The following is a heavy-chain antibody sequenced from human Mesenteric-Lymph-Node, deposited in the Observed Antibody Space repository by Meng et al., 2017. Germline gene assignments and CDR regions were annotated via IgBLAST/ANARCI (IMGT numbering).Heavy chain of an antibody. D-gene: IGHD3-16*01. CDR2: IYHSGRT. V-gene: IGHV4-4*02. CDR1: GGSISGNNW. Sequence: LEGAGPGPVQPCGTLSLTCVVSGGSISGNNWWIWVRQPPGKGLEWIGEIYHSGRTNYNSFLESRVTISVDQSKNQFSLNLYSVTAADTAFYYCARLGGVDPSPPLWGQGTLVTVSS. CDR3: ARLGGVDPSPPL. J-gene: IGHJ4*02.